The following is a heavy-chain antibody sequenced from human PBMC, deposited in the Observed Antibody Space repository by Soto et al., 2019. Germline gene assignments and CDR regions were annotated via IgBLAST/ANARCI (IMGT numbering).Heavy chain of an antibody. CDR1: GGSISSGDYY. CDR2: IYYSGST. V-gene: IGHV4-30-4*01. Sequence: SETLSLTCTVSGGSISSGDYYWSWIRQPPGKGLEWIGYIYYSGSTYYNPSLKSRVTISVDTSKNQFSLKLSSVTAADTAVYYCARVQREDCSGGSCYMAIFDYWGQGTLVTVSS. CDR3: ARVQREDCSGGSCYMAIFDY. D-gene: IGHD2-15*01. J-gene: IGHJ4*02.